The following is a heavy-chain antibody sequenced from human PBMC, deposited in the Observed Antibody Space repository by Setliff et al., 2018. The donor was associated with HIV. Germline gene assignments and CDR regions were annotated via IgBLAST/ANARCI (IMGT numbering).Heavy chain of an antibody. Sequence: SETLSLTCTVSGGSISSYYWSWIRQPAGKGLEWIGRIYTSGSTNYNPSLKSRVTISVDTSENQFSLRLNSVTAADTAVYYCARYRYYYDSSGYGRWFDPWGQ. J-gene: IGHJ5*02. CDR2: IYTSGST. CDR3: ARYRYYYDSSGYGRWFDP. D-gene: IGHD3-22*01. V-gene: IGHV4-4*07. CDR1: GGSISSYY.